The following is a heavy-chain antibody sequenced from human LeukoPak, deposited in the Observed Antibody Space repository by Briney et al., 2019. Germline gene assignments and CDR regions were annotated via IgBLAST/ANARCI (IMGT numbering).Heavy chain of an antibody. CDR2: ISYDGSNK. CDR1: GFTFSSYA. CDR3: AREESGAFIFDY. V-gene: IGHV3-30-3*01. D-gene: IGHD4-17*01. Sequence: GGSLRLSCAASGFTFSSYAMHWVRQAPGKGLEWVAVISYDGSNKYYADSVKGRFTISRDNSKNTPYLQMNSLRAEDTAVYYCAREESGAFIFDYWGQGTLVTVSS. J-gene: IGHJ4*02.